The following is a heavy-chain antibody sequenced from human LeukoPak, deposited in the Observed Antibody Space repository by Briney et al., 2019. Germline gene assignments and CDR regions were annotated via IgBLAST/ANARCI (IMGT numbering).Heavy chain of an antibody. CDR1: GYSITSGYY. CDR2: IYHSGST. D-gene: IGHD2-2*01. Sequence: SETLSLTSAVSGYSITSGYYWGWIRQPPGKGLEWIGSIYHSGSTYYNPSLKTRVTISVDTSKNQFSLKLSSVTAADTAVYYCARLYLRDHCSSTSCYGLYFDYWGQGTLVTVSS. CDR3: ARLYLRDHCSSTSCYGLYFDY. J-gene: IGHJ4*02. V-gene: IGHV4-38-2*01.